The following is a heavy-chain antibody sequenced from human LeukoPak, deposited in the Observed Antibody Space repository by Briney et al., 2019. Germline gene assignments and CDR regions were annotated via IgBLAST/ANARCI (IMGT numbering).Heavy chain of an antibody. CDR2: ISSSSSYI. D-gene: IGHD5-18*01. Sequence: KSGGSLRLSCAASGFTFSSYSMNWVRQAPGKGLGWVSSISSSSSYIYYADSVKGRFTISRDNAKNSLYLQMNSLRAEDTAVYYCARAFLDTAMANDAFDIWGQGTMVTVSS. V-gene: IGHV3-21*01. CDR1: GFTFSSYS. J-gene: IGHJ3*02. CDR3: ARAFLDTAMANDAFDI.